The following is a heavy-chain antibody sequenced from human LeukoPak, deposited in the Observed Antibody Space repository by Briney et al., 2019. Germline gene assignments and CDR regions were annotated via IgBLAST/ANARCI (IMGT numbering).Heavy chain of an antibody. CDR3: AREKYVDTAMVTSYFDY. CDR2: IWYDGSNK. D-gene: IGHD5-18*01. V-gene: IGHV3-33*01. J-gene: IGHJ4*02. Sequence: HPGGSLRLSCAAPGFTFSSYGMHWVRQAPGKGLQRVAVIWYDGSNKYYADSVKGRFTISRDNSKNTMYLQMASLRAEDTAVYYCAREKYVDTAMVTSYFDYWGQGTLVTVSS. CDR1: GFTFSSYG.